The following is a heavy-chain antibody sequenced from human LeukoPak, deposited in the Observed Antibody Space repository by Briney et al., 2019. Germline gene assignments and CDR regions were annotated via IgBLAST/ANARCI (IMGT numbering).Heavy chain of an antibody. V-gene: IGHV1-69*06. D-gene: IGHD6-19*01. CDR1: GGTFHGYA. CDR3: ARTVAGSFPYYYYMDV. CDR2: TIPITGTT. Sequence: SVKVSCKASGGTFHGYAFSWVRQAPGQGLEWMGGTIPITGTTDYAQKFQGRVTITADTSTSTSYMELSRLRSEDTAMYYCARTVAGSFPYYYYMDVWGKGTMVTVSS. J-gene: IGHJ6*03.